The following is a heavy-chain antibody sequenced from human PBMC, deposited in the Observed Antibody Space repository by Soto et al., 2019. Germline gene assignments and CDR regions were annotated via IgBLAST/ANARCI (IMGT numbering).Heavy chain of an antibody. CDR3: AHRPYGYKYYSDY. CDR2: IYWDDDK. CDR1: GFSLSTRGVG. J-gene: IGHJ4*02. D-gene: IGHD5-18*01. Sequence: QITLEESGPPLVKPTQTLTLTCSFSGFSLSTRGVGVGWFRQPPGRALEWLALIYWDDDKRYSPSLQSRLTITMDTSRTRVVLTRTNMHPVDTATYYSAHRPYGYKYYSDYWGQGTLVTVSS. V-gene: IGHV2-5*02.